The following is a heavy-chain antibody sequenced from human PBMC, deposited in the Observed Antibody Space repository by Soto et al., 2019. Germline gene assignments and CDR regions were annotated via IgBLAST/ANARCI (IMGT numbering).Heavy chain of an antibody. CDR2: IYYSGST. CDR3: ARGRFGELLYFDY. V-gene: IGHV4-59*12. CDR1: GDSISSYY. Sequence: PSETLSLTCTVSGDSISSYYWSWIRQPPGKGLEWIGYIYYSGSTNYNPSLKSRVTISVDTSKNQFSLKLSSVTAADTAVYYCARGRFGELLYFDYWGQGTLVTVSS. D-gene: IGHD3-10*01. J-gene: IGHJ4*02.